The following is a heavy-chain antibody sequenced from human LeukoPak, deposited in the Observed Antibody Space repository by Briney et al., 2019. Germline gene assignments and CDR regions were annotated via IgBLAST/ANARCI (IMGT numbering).Heavy chain of an antibody. CDR2: ISWNSGSI. J-gene: IGHJ4*02. CDR3: AKDSPYSSGWYLDY. CDR1: GFTFDDYA. D-gene: IGHD6-19*01. V-gene: IGHV3-9*03. Sequence: PGRSLRLSCAASGFTFDDYAMHWVRQAPGKGLEWVPGISWNSGSIGYADSVKGRFTISRDNAKNSLYLQMNSLRAEDMALYYCAKDSPYSSGWYLDYWGQGTLVTVSS.